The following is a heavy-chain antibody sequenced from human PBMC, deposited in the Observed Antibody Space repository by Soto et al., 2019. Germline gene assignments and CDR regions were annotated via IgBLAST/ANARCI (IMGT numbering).Heavy chain of an antibody. CDR2: ISSSSSYT. D-gene: IGHD2-21*02. CDR3: ARDRFSRVVTASEGLYYYYGMDV. CDR1: GFTFSDYY. V-gene: IGHV3-11*06. J-gene: IGHJ6*02. Sequence: PGGSLRLSCAASGFTFSDYYMSWIRQAPGKGLEWVSYISSSSSYTNYADSVKGRFTISRDNAKNSLYLQMNSLRAEDTAVYYCARDRFSRVVTASEGLYYYYGMDVWGQGTTVTVSS.